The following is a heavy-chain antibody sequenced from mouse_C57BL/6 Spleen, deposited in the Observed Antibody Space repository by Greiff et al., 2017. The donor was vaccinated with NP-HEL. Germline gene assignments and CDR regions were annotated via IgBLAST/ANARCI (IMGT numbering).Heavy chain of an antibody. D-gene: IGHD1-1*01. Sequence: EVQLVESGGGLVKPGGSLKLSCAASGFTFSSYAMSWVRQTPEKRLEWVATISDGGSYTYYPDNVKGRFTISRDNAKNNLYLQMSHLKSEDTAMYYCARGSSYFFEYWGQGTTLTVSS. CDR1: GFTFSSYA. CDR3: ARGSSYFFEY. V-gene: IGHV5-4*01. J-gene: IGHJ2*01. CDR2: ISDGGSYT.